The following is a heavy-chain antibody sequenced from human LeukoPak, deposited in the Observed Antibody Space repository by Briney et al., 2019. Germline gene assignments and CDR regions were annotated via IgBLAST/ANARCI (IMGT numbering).Heavy chain of an antibody. CDR3: ARDRRDYYGSGTYRDPYYYMDV. V-gene: IGHV3-21*01. Sequence: PGGSLRLSCEASGFSFSSYNMDWVRQTPGKGLEWISSITTSSTYTFYADSVKGRFTISRDNAKNSLYLQMNSLRAEDTAVYYCARDRRDYYGSGTYRDPYYYMDVWGKGTTVIISS. CDR1: GFSFSSYN. J-gene: IGHJ6*03. CDR2: ITTSSTYT. D-gene: IGHD3-10*01.